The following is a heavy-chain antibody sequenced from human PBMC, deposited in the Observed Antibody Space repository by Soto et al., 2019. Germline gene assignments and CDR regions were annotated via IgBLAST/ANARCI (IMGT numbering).Heavy chain of an antibody. V-gene: IGHV1-2*04. Sequence: ASVKVSCTASGYTFTGYYMHWVRQAPGQGLEWMGWINPNSGGTNYAQKFQGWVTMTRDTSISTAYMELSRLRSDDTAVYYCARNKWLVGNYYYYGMDVWGQGTTVTVSS. CDR2: INPNSGGT. D-gene: IGHD6-19*01. J-gene: IGHJ6*02. CDR1: GYTFTGYY. CDR3: ARNKWLVGNYYYYGMDV.